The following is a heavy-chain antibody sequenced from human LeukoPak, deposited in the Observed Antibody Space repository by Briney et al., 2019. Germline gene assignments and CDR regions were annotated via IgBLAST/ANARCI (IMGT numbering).Heavy chain of an antibody. CDR1: GFTFSSYS. CDR2: ISGSGGST. Sequence: GGSLRLSCAASGFTFSSYSMNWVRQAPGKGLEWVSAISGSGGSTYYADSVKGRFTISRDNSKNTLYLQMNSLRAEDTAVYYCARVVPAAYDHYYYYMDVWGKGTTVTISS. CDR3: ARVVPAAYDHYYYYMDV. J-gene: IGHJ6*03. D-gene: IGHD2-2*01. V-gene: IGHV3-23*01.